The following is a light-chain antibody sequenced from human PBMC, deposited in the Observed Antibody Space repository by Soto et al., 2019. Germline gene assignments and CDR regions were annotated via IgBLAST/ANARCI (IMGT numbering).Light chain of an antibody. J-gene: IGLJ1*01. V-gene: IGLV2-14*01. CDR2: DVS. CDR3: SSYTSSSNYV. Sequence: QSVLTQPASVSGSPGQSITISCTGTSSDVGGYNYVFWYQQHPGKAHKLMIYDVSNRPSGVSNRFSGSKSGNTASLTISGLQAEDEADYYCSSYTSSSNYVFGTGTKVTVL. CDR1: SSDVGGYNY.